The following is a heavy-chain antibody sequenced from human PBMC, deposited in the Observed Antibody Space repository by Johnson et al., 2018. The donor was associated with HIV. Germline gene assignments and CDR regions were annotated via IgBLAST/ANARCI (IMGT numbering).Heavy chain of an antibody. CDR3: AKDRWVGVGDAFDI. D-gene: IGHD2-15*01. J-gene: IGHJ3*02. V-gene: IGHV3-23*04. CDR2: ISGSGGRT. Sequence: LVESGGGLVPPGGSLKLSCAASGFPVGSNYMSWVRQAPGKGLEWVSAISGSGGRTYYEDSVKGRFTISRDNSKNTLYLQMNSLRAEDTAVYYCAKDRWVGVGDAFDIWGQGTMVTVSS. CDR1: GFPVGSNY.